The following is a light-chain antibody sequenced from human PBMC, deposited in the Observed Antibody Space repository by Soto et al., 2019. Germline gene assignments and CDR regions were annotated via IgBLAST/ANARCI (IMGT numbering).Light chain of an antibody. V-gene: IGKV2-28*01. Sequence: DSVRTQSPLSLPVTPGEPASISCRSSQSLLHSNGYNYLDWYLQKPGQSPQLLIYLGSNRASGVPDRFSGSGSGTDFTLKISRVEAEDVGVYYCMQALQTPLTFGGGTKVDIK. CDR3: MQALQTPLT. CDR2: LGS. J-gene: IGKJ4*01. CDR1: QSLLHSNGYNY.